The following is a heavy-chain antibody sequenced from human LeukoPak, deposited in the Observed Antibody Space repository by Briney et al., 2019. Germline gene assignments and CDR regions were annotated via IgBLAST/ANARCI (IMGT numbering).Heavy chain of an antibody. D-gene: IGHD3-16*01. V-gene: IGHV3-30*03. CDR3: ARDRLGAMLFFDS. J-gene: IGHJ4*02. CDR1: GFTFNSYG. Sequence: PGGSLRLSCAASGFTFNSYGMHWVRQVPGKGLEGVALISHDGSNKHYADSVKGRFTISRDNSKNTLYLQMNSLRAEDTALYYCARDRLGAMLFFDSWGQGTLVTVSS. CDR2: ISHDGSNK.